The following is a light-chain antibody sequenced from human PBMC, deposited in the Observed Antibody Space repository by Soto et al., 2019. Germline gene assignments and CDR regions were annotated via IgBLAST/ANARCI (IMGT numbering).Light chain of an antibody. CDR1: QSVSSSY. J-gene: IGKJ4*01. V-gene: IGKV3-20*01. Sequence: EIVLTQSPGTLSLSPGERATHSCRASQSVSSSYLAWYQQKPGQAPRLLLYGASSRATGIPDRFSGSGSGTDFTLTISRLEPEDFAVYYCQQYGSSPPLTFGGGTKVEIK. CDR2: GAS. CDR3: QQYGSSPPLT.